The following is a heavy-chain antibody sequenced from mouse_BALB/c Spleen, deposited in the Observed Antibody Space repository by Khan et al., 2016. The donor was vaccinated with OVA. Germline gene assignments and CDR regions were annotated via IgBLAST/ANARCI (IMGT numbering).Heavy chain of an antibody. V-gene: IGHV5-12*02. J-gene: IGHJ3*01. CDR2: ISNCGTTP. CDR3: AREGDGGGLAY. Sequence: EVELVESGGGFMQPGGSLTLSCATSGFTFTDYYMYWVRQTPEKRLEWVAYISNCGTTPYYSDTVRGRFTISRDNAKNTLYLQMSRLQSEDTAIYDCAREGDGGGLAYWGQGTLVTVSA. D-gene: IGHD1-1*02. CDR1: GFTFTDYY.